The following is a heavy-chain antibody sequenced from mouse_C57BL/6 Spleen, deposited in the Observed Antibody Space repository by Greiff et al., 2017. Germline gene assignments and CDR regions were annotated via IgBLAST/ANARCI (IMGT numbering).Heavy chain of an antibody. CDR1: GYTFTSYW. V-gene: IGHV1-64*01. Sequence: QVQLQQPGAELVKPGASVKLSCKASGYTFTSYWMHWVKQRPGQGLEWIGMIHPNSGSTNYNEKFKSKATLTVDKSSSTAYMQLSSLTSEDSAVYYCARLGGYDDYAKDYWGQGTSVTVAS. CDR3: ARLGGYDDYAKDY. D-gene: IGHD2-2*01. CDR2: IHPNSGST. J-gene: IGHJ4*01.